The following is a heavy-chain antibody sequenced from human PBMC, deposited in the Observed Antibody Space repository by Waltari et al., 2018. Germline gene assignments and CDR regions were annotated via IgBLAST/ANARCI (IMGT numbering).Heavy chain of an antibody. D-gene: IGHD3-22*01. CDR3: ARRSITMIVPADY. V-gene: IGHV4-34*01. CDR2: INHSGST. Sequence: QVQLQQWGAGLLKPSETLSLTCAVYGGSFSGYYWSWIRQPPGKGLEWIGEINHSGSTNYNPSLKSRVTISVDTSKNQFSLKLSSVTAADTAVYYCARRSITMIVPADYWGQGTLVTVSS. CDR1: GGSFSGYY. J-gene: IGHJ4*02.